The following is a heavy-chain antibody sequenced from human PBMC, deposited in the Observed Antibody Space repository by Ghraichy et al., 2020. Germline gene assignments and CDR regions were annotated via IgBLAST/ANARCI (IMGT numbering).Heavy chain of an antibody. D-gene: IGHD2-15*01. CDR1: GFTFSRYA. V-gene: IGHV3-23*01. Sequence: LSLTCAASGFTFSRYAMSWVRQAPGKGLEWVSAISGRGGGGGTYHADSVKGRFTISRDDSKNTLYLQMNYLRAEDTAVYYCAKAPVGYCSGGRCYPLDYWGQGTLVTVSS. CDR3: AKAPVGYCSGGRCYPLDY. CDR2: ISGRGGGGGT. J-gene: IGHJ4*02.